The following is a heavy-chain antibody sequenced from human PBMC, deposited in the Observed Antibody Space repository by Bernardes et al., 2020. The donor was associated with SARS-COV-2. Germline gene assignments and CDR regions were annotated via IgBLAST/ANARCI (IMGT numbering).Heavy chain of an antibody. Sequence: GGSLRLSCAASGFTFSSYWMHWVRQATGEGLVWVSRINTDGSSKSYADSVKGRFTISRDNAKNTLYLQMNSLRAEDTAVYYCARDWNNEANFDFWGQGTLVTVSS. J-gene: IGHJ4*02. CDR3: ARDWNNEANFDF. CDR2: INTDGSSK. V-gene: IGHV3-74*01. CDR1: GFTFSSYW. D-gene: IGHD1-1*01.